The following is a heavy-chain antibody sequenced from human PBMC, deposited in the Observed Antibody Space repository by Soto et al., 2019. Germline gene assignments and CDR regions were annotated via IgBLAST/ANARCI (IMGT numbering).Heavy chain of an antibody. Sequence: PGESLKISCESSVYDFNTYWIGWVRQMPGKGLEWMGFIYPGDSDTRYSPSFQGQVTISADKSISTAYLQWSSLKASDTAIYYCTRRMGAGSRYGMDVWGQGTTVTVS. CDR1: VYDFNTYW. CDR2: IYPGDSDT. V-gene: IGHV5-51*01. CDR3: TRRMGAGSRYGMDV. J-gene: IGHJ6*02. D-gene: IGHD3-10*01.